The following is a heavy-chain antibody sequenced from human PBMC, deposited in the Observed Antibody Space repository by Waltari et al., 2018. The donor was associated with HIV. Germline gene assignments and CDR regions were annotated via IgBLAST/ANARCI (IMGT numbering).Heavy chain of an antibody. V-gene: IGHV3-7*01. J-gene: IGHJ3*02. CDR1: EFTFISYW. CDR2: KKQIGSEK. CDR3: ARDNWNDGLDI. D-gene: IGHD1-1*01. Sequence: EVQLVESGGGLVKPGGSLRLSCAASEFTFISYWMSWVPQGPGKGLEWVANKKQIGSEKDCVDSVKGRFTISRDNAKNSLNLQMNSLRAEDTAVYYCARDNWNDGLDIWGQGTMVTVSS.